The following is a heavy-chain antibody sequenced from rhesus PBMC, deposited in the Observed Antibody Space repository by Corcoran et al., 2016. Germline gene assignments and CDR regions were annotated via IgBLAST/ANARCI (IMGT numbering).Heavy chain of an antibody. CDR3: AKEYSSWSGDGLDS. D-gene: IGHD6-13*01. V-gene: IGHV3S42*01. CDR1: GFTFSSYW. J-gene: IGHJ6*01. CDR2: INSGGGST. Sequence: EVQLVETGGGLVQPGGSLRLSCVASGFTFSSYWMNWVRQTPGKGLEWISAINSGGGSTYYADSVKGRFTISRDNSKNTLSLQMNSLRAEDTAVYYCAKEYSSWSGDGLDSWGQGVVVTVSS.